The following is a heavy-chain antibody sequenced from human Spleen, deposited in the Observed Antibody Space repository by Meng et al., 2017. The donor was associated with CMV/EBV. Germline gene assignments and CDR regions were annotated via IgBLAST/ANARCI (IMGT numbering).Heavy chain of an antibody. Sequence: GESLKISCAASGFPFRSYSMNWVRQAPGKGLEWVSYISSSSTYIYYADSVKGRFTIPRDDAKNSLYLQMNSLRAEDTAVYYCAGGYYGSAVADYWGQGMLVTVSS. V-gene: IGHV3-21*01. CDR2: ISSSSTYI. J-gene: IGHJ4*02. D-gene: IGHD3-10*01. CDR3: AGGYYGSAVADY. CDR1: GFPFRSYS.